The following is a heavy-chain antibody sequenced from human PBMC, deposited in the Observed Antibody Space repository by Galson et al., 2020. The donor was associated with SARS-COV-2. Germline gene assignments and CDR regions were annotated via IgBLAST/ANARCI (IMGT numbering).Heavy chain of an antibody. Sequence: SLRLSCEVSGFIFSNYGMHWVRQAPGKGLEWVALISYEGSIKNYADSVKGRFTISRDNSRNTLYLQMNSLRVDDTALYYCAAGAPAASSSFSLWGQGTLVTVSS. D-gene: IGHD2-2*01. V-gene: IGHV3-30*03. J-gene: IGHJ4*02. CDR3: AAGAPAASSSFSL. CDR1: GFIFSNYG. CDR2: ISYEGSIK.